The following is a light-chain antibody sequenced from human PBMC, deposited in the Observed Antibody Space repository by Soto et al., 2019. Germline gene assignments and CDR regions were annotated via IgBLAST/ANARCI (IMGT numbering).Light chain of an antibody. Sequence: HSVLTQPPSVSAAPGQKVTISCSGSSSNIGGNSVSWYQQLPGTAPKLLIYDDNQRPAGIPDRFSGSKSGTSATLGITGFQTGDEADYYCGSWDSSLSADVCGTGTKVTVL. CDR1: SSNIGGNS. J-gene: IGLJ1*01. V-gene: IGLV1-51*01. CDR3: GSWDSSLSADV. CDR2: DDN.